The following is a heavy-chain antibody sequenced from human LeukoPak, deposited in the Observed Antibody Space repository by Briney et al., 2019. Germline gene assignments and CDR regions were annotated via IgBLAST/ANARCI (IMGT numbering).Heavy chain of an antibody. D-gene: IGHD2-15*01. J-gene: IGHJ6*03. CDR1: GFTFSSYA. V-gene: IGHV3-23*01. Sequence: QSGGSLRLSCAASGFTFSSYAMSWVRQAPGKGLEWVSAISGSGGSTYYADSVKGRFTISRDNSKNTLYLQMNSLRAEDTAVYYCAKGCSGGRGSACSGYMDVWGKGTTVTVSS. CDR3: AKGCSGGRGSACSGYMDV. CDR2: ISGSGGST.